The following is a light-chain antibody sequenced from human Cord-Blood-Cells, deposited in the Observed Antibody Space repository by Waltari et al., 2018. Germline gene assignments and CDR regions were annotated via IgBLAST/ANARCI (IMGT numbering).Light chain of an antibody. CDR2: GAS. CDR3: QQYNNWPLP. V-gene: IGKV3-15*01. J-gene: IGKJ4*01. CDR1: QSVSSN. Sequence: EIVMTQSPATLSVSPGERATLSCRASQSVSSNLAWYQQKPGQAPRLLSYGASTRATGIPARFSGSGSETEFTLTISSLQSEDFAVYYCQQYNNWPLPFGGGTKVEIK.